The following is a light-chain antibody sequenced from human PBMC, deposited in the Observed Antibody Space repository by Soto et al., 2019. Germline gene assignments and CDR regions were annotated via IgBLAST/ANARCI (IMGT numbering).Light chain of an antibody. V-gene: IGLV1-44*01. Sequence: QSVLTQPPSASGIPGQRVTISCSGSRSNIGSNNVNWYQQLPGTAPRLLTFNNHLRPSGVPDRFSGSKSGTSASLAISGLQSEDEGDYYCAAWDDSLDGDVFGTGTKLTVL. CDR3: AAWDDSLDGDV. CDR2: NNH. J-gene: IGLJ1*01. CDR1: RSNIGSNN.